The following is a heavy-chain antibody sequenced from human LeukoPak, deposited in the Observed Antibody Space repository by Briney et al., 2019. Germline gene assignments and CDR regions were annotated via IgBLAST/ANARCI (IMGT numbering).Heavy chain of an antibody. CDR2: IYTSGST. D-gene: IGHD2-2*01. Sequence: PSETLSLTCTVSGGSISSYYWSWIRQSAGKGLEWIGRIYTSGSTSSNPSLKSRVTMSVDTSKNQFFLKLTSVTAADTAVYYCARSVVVVPDAIRWFDPWGQGTLVTVSS. CDR3: ARSVVVVPDAIRWFDP. V-gene: IGHV4-4*07. J-gene: IGHJ5*02. CDR1: GGSISSYY.